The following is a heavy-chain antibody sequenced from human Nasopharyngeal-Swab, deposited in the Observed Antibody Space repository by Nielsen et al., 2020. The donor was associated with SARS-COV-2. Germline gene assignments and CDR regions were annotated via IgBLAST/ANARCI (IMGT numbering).Heavy chain of an antibody. D-gene: IGHD3-3*01. V-gene: IGHV1-69*01. Sequence: WVRQAPGQGLEWMGGIIPIFGTANYAQKFQGRVTITADESTSTAYMELSSLRSEDTAVYYCARGGITIFGVVSNLDCWGQGTLVTVSS. J-gene: IGHJ4*02. CDR2: IIPIFGTA. CDR3: ARGGITIFGVVSNLDC.